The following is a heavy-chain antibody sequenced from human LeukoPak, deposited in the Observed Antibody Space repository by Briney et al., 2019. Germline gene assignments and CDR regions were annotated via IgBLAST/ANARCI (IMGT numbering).Heavy chain of an antibody. CDR1: GYTFTSNG. V-gene: IGHV1-24*01. J-gene: IGHJ4*02. D-gene: IGHD6-19*01. CDR3: ATESLSGWYGGFFDY. Sequence: AASVKVSCKASGYTFTSNGISWVRQAPGQGLEWMGGFDPEDGETIYAQKFQGRVTMTEDTSTDTAYMELSSLRSEDTAVYYCATESLSGWYGGFFDYWGQGTLVTVSS. CDR2: FDPEDGET.